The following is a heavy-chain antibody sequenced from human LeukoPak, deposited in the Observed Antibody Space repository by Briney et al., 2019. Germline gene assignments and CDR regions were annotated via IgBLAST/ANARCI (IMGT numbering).Heavy chain of an antibody. D-gene: IGHD1-14*01. CDR2: IIPIFGTA. V-gene: IGHV1-69*13. CDR3: ASGANQYNWFDP. Sequence: GASVTVSCKASGGTFSSYAISWVRQAPGQGLEWMGGIIPIFGTASNAQKFQGRVTITADESTSTAYMELSSLRSEDTAVYYCASGANQYNWFDPWGQGTLVTVSS. J-gene: IGHJ5*02. CDR1: GGTFSSYA.